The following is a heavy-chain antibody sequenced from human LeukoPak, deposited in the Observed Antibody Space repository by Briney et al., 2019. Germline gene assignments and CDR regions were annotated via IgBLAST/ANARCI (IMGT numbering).Heavy chain of an antibody. CDR2: ISSSSSYI. CDR3: ARGEEKATITALDS. D-gene: IGHD5-24*01. J-gene: IGHJ4*02. V-gene: IGHV3-21*01. Sequence: AGGSLGLSCAASGFTFSNYDMHWVRQAPGKGLEWVSAISSSSSYIYYADSIKGRFTISRDNAENSLYLQMNSLRAVDTAVYFCARGEEKATITALDSWGQGALVTVSS. CDR1: GFTFSNYD.